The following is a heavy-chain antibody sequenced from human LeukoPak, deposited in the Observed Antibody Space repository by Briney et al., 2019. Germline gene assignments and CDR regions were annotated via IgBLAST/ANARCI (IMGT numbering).Heavy chain of an antibody. CDR2: ISSSSSYI. CDR1: GFTFSSYS. D-gene: IGHD4-17*01. J-gene: IGHJ3*02. V-gene: IGHV3-21*01. CDR3: ARDLHGDYDAFDI. Sequence: GGSLRLSCAASGFTFSSYSMNWVRQAPGMGLEWVSSISSSSSYIYYADSVKGRFTISRDNAKNSLYLQMNSLRAEDTAVYYCARDLHGDYDAFDIWGQGTMVTVSS.